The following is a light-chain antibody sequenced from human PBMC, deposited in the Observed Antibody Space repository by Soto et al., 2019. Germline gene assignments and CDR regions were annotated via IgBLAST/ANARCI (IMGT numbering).Light chain of an antibody. CDR2: GAS. V-gene: IGKV3-20*01. J-gene: IGKJ1*01. Sequence: EIVMTQSPATLSVSLGERATLAFRASQSVSSNLAWYQQKPGQAPRLLIYGASSRATGIPDRFSGSGSGTDFTLTISRLEPEDFAVYYCQQYGNSRTFGQGTKVDIK. CDR1: QSVSSN. CDR3: QQYGNSRT.